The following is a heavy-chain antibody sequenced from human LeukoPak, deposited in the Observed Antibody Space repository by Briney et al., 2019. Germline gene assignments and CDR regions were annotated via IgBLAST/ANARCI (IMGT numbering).Heavy chain of an antibody. V-gene: IGHV4-39*01. CDR3: ARLTKGRYFDYIFDY. Sequence: SETLSLTCTVSGGSVSSSLNYWGWIRQPPGKGLEWIGNTYYTGSTYSNPTLKSRVTMSVDTSKNQFFLKLSSVTAADTAVYYCARLTKGRYFDYIFDYWGQGTLLTVSS. D-gene: IGHD3-9*01. J-gene: IGHJ4*02. CDR1: GGSVSSSLNY. CDR2: TYYTGST.